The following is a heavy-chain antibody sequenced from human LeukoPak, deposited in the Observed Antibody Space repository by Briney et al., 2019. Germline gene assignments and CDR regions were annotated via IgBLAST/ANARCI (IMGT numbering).Heavy chain of an antibody. D-gene: IGHD3-9*01. Sequence: PSETLSLTCAVSGGSTRSYYWSWIRQPPGKGLEWIWFISDSVSTKYNPSLESRVTISVDTSKNQFSLKLTSVTAADTAVYYCATGGSNYDLLTGSYYFDFWGQGTLVTVSS. J-gene: IGHJ4*02. CDR1: GGSTRSYY. CDR3: ATGGSNYDLLTGSYYFDF. V-gene: IGHV4-59*01. CDR2: ISDSVST.